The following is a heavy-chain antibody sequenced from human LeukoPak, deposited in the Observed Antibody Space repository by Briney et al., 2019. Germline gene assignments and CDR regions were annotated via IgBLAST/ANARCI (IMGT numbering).Heavy chain of an antibody. Sequence: ASVKVSCKASGYTFTGYYMHWVRQAPGQGLEWMGWINPNSGGTNYAQKFQGRVTTTRDTSISTAYMELSRLRSDDTAVYYCARDGGYCSGGSCSGYFDYWGQGTLVTVSS. D-gene: IGHD2-15*01. CDR3: ARDGGYCSGGSCSGYFDY. CDR1: GYTFTGYY. CDR2: INPNSGGT. V-gene: IGHV1-2*02. J-gene: IGHJ4*02.